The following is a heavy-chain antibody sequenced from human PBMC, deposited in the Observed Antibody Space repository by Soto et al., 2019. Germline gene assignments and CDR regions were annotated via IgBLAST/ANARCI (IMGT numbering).Heavy chain of an antibody. V-gene: IGHV3-30*18. Sequence: ESGGGVVQPGRSLRLSCAASGFTFSSYGMHWVRQAPGKGLEWVAVISYDGSNKYYADSVKGRFTISRDNSKNTLYLQMNSLRAEDTAVYYCAKGHYDFWSGYYGVDYWGQGTLVTVSS. J-gene: IGHJ4*02. CDR2: ISYDGSNK. D-gene: IGHD3-3*01. CDR3: AKGHYDFWSGYYGVDY. CDR1: GFTFSSYG.